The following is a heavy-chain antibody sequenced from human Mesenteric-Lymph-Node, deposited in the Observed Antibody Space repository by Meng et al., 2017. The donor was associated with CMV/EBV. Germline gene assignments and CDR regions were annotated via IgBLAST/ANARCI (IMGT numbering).Heavy chain of an antibody. D-gene: IGHD5-18*01. CDR3: ARDYSSGYTYGRFYYGMDV. CDR1: GFNFGDFG. V-gene: IGHV3-20*04. Sequence: GGSLRLSCAASGFNFGDFGMNWVRQVPGKGLEWVSGVNWNGATIGYADSVKGRFTISRDNAKNSLYLQVNSLRAEDTAVYYCARDYSSGYTYGRFYYGMDVWGQGTTVTVSS. CDR2: VNWNGATI. J-gene: IGHJ6*02.